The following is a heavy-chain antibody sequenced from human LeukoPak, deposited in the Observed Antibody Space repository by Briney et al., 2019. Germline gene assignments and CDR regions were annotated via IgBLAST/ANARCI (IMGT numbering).Heavy chain of an antibody. D-gene: IGHD6-13*01. Sequence: SETLSLTCTVSGGSISSSSYYWGWIRQPPGKGLEWIGSMSYSGSTYYNPTLKSRVTISVDTSKNQFSLKLSSVTAADTAVYYCARHERDGSSWTTTANWFDPWGQGTLVTVSA. CDR3: ARHERDGSSWTTTANWFDP. CDR2: MSYSGST. J-gene: IGHJ5*02. CDR1: GGSISSSSYY. V-gene: IGHV4-39*01.